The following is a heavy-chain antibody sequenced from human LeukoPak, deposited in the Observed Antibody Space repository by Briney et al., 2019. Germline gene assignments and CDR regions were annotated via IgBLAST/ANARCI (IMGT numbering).Heavy chain of an antibody. CDR1: GGSISSYY. Sequence: SETLSLTCTVSGGSISSYYWSWIRQPAGKGLEWIGRIYTSESTNYNPSLKSRVTMSIDTSKNQFSLKLSSVPAAETAVYYCAGVPHDYGDYEAFDIWGRGTMVTVSS. CDR3: AGVPHDYGDYEAFDI. CDR2: IYTSEST. D-gene: IGHD4-17*01. J-gene: IGHJ3*02. V-gene: IGHV4-4*07.